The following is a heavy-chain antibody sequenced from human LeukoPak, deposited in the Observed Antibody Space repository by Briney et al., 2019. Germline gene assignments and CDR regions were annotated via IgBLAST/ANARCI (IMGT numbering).Heavy chain of an antibody. CDR1: GGSISSSGYY. V-gene: IGHV4-39*07. J-gene: IGHJ4*02. CDR2: IYYSGTT. CDR3: ARDRVLVGATTTDY. Sequence: PSETLSLTCTVSGGSISSSGYYWGWIRQPPGKGLEWIGIIYYSGTTYYNPSLKSRVTISIDTSKNQFSLKLTSVTAADTAVYYCARDRVLVGATTTDYWGQGTLVTVSS. D-gene: IGHD1-26*01.